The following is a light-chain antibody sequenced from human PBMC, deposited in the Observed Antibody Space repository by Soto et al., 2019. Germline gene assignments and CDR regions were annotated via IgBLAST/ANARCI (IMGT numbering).Light chain of an antibody. CDR2: EVS. Sequence: QSALTQPASVSGSPGQSISISCTGTSSDVGGYNSVSWYQQHPGKAPKLMIYEVSNRPSGVSNRFSGSKSGNTASLTISGLLPEDEADYYCSSYTSSTTWVFGGGTKLTV. CDR3: SSYTSSTTWV. CDR1: SSDVGGYNS. J-gene: IGLJ3*02. V-gene: IGLV2-14*01.